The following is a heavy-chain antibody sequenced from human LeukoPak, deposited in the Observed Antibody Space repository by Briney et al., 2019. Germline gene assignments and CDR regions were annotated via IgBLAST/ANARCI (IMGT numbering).Heavy chain of an antibody. D-gene: IGHD4-17*01. CDR1: GFTFSSYS. Sequence: PGGSLRLSCAASGFTFSSYSMNWVRQAPGKGLEWVSSISSSSSYIYYADSVKGRFTISRDNAKNSLYLQMNSLRAEDTAVYYCARDGDYGIFRFDYWGQGTLVTVSS. CDR3: ARDGDYGIFRFDY. CDR2: ISSSSSYI. V-gene: IGHV3-21*01. J-gene: IGHJ4*02.